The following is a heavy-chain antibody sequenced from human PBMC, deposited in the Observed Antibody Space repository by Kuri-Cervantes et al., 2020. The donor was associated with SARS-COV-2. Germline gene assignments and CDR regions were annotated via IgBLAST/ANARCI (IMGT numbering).Heavy chain of an antibody. CDR2: IKQDGSEK. J-gene: IGHJ4*02. CDR3: ARDFNPLDY. CDR1: GFTFSTYW. V-gene: IGHV3-7*01. Sequence: GGSLKISCAASGFTFSTYWMSWVRQAPGKGLEWVANIKQDGSEKYYVDSVKGRFTISRDNAKNSLYLQMNSLRAEDTAVYYCARDFNPLDYWGQGTLVTVSS.